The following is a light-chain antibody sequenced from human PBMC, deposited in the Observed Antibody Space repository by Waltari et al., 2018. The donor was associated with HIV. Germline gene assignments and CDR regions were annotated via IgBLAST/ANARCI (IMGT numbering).Light chain of an antibody. V-gene: IGLV2-8*01. CDR3: SSSRV. Sequence: QSALTHPPSPAGLPGQSVTISCTGTSSDVGGYNYVSWYQQHPRKAPQLMIDDVSERPSGVPGRGSGCKSGHAASLTLSGLQAEDEADYDCSSSRVSGGGTKLTVL. CDR2: DVS. CDR1: SSDVGGYNY. J-gene: IGLJ3*02.